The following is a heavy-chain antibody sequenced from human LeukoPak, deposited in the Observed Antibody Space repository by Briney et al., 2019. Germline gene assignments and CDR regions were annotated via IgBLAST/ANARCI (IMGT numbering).Heavy chain of an antibody. Sequence: ASVKVSCKASGYTSSSYYMHWVRQAPGQGLEWMGWINPNSGGTNYAQKFQGRVTMTRDTSISTAYMELSRLRSDDTAVYYCARGLHWNYIQEFDYWGQGTLVTVSS. V-gene: IGHV1-2*02. CDR2: INPNSGGT. CDR3: ARGLHWNYIQEFDY. J-gene: IGHJ4*02. CDR1: GYTSSSYY. D-gene: IGHD1-7*01.